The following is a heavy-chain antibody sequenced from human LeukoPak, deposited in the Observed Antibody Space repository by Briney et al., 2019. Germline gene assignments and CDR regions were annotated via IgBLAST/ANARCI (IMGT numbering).Heavy chain of an antibody. D-gene: IGHD6-19*01. CDR2: ISGSGGST. CDR1: GFTFSSYA. CDR3: AKSIAVAGTIYYFDY. J-gene: IGHJ4*02. V-gene: IGHV3-23*01. Sequence: GGXXRLSCAASGFTFSSYAMSWVRQAPGKGLEWVSAISGSGGSTYYADSVKGRFTISRDNSKNTLYLQMNSLRAKDTAVYYCAKSIAVAGTIYYFDYWGQGTLVTVSS.